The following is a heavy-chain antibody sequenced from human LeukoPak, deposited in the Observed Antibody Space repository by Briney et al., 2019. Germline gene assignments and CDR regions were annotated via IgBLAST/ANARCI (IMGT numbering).Heavy chain of an antibody. CDR2: INAGNGNT. CDR1: GYTFTSYA. Sequence: ASVKVSCKTSGYTFTSYAMHWVRQAPGQRLEWMGWINAGNGNTKYSQKFQGRVTITRDTSASTAYMELSSLRSEDTAVYYCARVVDVNSYGLFDYWGQGTLVTVSS. J-gene: IGHJ4*02. CDR3: ARVVDVNSYGLFDY. D-gene: IGHD5-18*01. V-gene: IGHV1-3*01.